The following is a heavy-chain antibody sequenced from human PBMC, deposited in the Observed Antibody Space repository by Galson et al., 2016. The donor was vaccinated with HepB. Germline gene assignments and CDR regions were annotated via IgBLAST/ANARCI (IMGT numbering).Heavy chain of an antibody. CDR1: GFIVTTYY. V-gene: IGHV1-46*03. Sequence: ASGFIVTTYYMHWVRQAPGQGLEWMGTINPRGGSTTNTQKFQGRVTMARDTSTSTVYMEMSSLRSEDTAIYYCTRGRYCSSSSCSDYYYFYGMDVWGKGTTVTVSS. D-gene: IGHD2-2*01. CDR2: INPRGGST. CDR3: TRGRYCSSSSCSDYYYFYGMDV. J-gene: IGHJ6*04.